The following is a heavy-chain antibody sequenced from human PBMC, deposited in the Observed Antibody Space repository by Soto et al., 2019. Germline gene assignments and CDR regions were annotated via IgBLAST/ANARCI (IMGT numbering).Heavy chain of an antibody. D-gene: IGHD1-7*01. CDR1: GGTFSNYV. CDR3: ARDMTRTVVPYFDF. CDR2: IIPISGAA. J-gene: IGHJ4*02. Sequence: SVKVSCKASGGTFSNYVVNWVRQAPGQGLEWMGRIIPISGAANYAQRFQGRVTITADKSTSTSYMELSSLRSEDTAVYYCARDMTRTVVPYFDFWGQGTLVTVSS. V-gene: IGHV1-69*06.